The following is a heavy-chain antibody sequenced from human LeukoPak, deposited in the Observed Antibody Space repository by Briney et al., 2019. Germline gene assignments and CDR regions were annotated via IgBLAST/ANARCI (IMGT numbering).Heavy chain of an antibody. V-gene: IGHV3-30*18. CDR1: GFTFSSYG. CDR2: ISYDGRNK. Sequence: PGRSLRLSCAASGFTFSSYGMHWVRQASGKGLEWVAVISYDGRNKYHSDSVKGRFTISRDNSKNTLYLQMNSLRAEDTAVYYCAKDSSSGAADYYFDYWGQGTLVTVSS. CDR3: AKDSSSGAADYYFDY. J-gene: IGHJ4*02. D-gene: IGHD1-26*01.